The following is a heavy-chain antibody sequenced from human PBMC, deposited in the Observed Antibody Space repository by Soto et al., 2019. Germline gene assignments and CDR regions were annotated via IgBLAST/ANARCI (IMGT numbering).Heavy chain of an antibody. J-gene: IGHJ6*03. Sequence: SETLSLTCSVSDDSINSDKYYWGWIRQPPGKGLEWIGNIYYSGSANYNPSLQSRVTISVDTSKNQFSLKLSSVTAADTAVYYCVGEEGGSELYYMDVWGKGTTVTVSS. D-gene: IGHD3-10*01. CDR3: VGEEGGSELYYMDV. CDR1: DDSINSDKYY. V-gene: IGHV4-61*05. CDR2: IYYSGSA.